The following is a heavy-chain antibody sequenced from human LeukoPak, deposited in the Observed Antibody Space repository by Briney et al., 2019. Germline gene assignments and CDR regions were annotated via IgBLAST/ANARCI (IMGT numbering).Heavy chain of an antibody. CDR1: GFTFSYYY. J-gene: IGHJ4*02. V-gene: IGHV3-11*06. D-gene: IGHD6-13*01. Sequence: PGGSLRLSCAASGFTFSYYYMSWIRQAPGKGLEWVSYISSSSSYTNYADSVKGRFTISRDNAKNSLYLQMNSLRAEDTAVYYCARSPRIAAAGSYFDYWGQGTLVTVSS. CDR3: ARSPRIAAAGSYFDY. CDR2: ISSSSSYT.